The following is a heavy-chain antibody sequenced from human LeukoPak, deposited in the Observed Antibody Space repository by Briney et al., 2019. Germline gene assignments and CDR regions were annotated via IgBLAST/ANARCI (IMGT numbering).Heavy chain of an antibody. Sequence: GGSLRLSCAASGFTFSSYGMHWVRQAPGKGLEWVAVISYEGSNKYYADSVKSRFTISRDNSKNTLYLQMSSLRAEDTAVYYCAKDLYSYGPHYFDYWGQGTLVTVSS. V-gene: IGHV3-30*18. CDR1: GFTFSSYG. D-gene: IGHD5-18*01. CDR3: AKDLYSYGPHYFDY. J-gene: IGHJ4*02. CDR2: ISYEGSNK.